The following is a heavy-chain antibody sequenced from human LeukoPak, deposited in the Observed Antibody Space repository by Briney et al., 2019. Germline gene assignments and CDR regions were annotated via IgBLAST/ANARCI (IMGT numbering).Heavy chain of an antibody. CDR3: TTGPALEMAPTPFDY. CDR2: IKSKTDGGTT. D-gene: IGHD5-24*01. V-gene: IGHV3-15*01. Sequence: GGFLRLSCAASGFTFSNAWMSWVRQAPGKGLEWVGRIKSKTDGGTTDYAAPVKGRFTISRDDSKNTLYLQMNSLKTEDTAVYYCTTGPALEMAPTPFDYWGQGTLVTVSS. J-gene: IGHJ4*02. CDR1: GFTFSNAW.